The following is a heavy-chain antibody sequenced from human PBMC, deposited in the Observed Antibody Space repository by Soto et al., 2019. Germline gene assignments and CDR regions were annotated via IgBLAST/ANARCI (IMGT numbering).Heavy chain of an antibody. CDR3: ARAERLPRSWFDP. V-gene: IGHV4-34*01. D-gene: IGHD6-19*01. CDR1: VGSFRNYY. CDR2: VNHSGED. J-gene: IGHJ5*02. Sequence: PSETLSLTCGVYVGSFRNYYWIWVRQPPGKGLEWIGQVNHSGEDTYNPSLKSRVTIPLNTSNNHFTLNMTSVTAADTSMYLCARAERLPRSWFDPWGQGTQVTVSS.